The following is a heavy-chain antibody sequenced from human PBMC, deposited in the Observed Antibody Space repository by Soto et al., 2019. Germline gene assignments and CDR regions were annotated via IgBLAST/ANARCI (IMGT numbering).Heavy chain of an antibody. CDR1: GGSISSYY. CDR2: IYYSGST. Sequence: PSETLSLTCTVSGGSISSYYWSWIRQPPGKGLEWIGYIYYSGSTNYNPSLKSRVTISVDTSKNQFSLKLSSVTAADTAVYYCASGVGWPKDCSGGSCYKGTAFDIWGQGTMVTVSS. CDR3: ASGVGWPKDCSGGSCYKGTAFDI. J-gene: IGHJ3*02. D-gene: IGHD2-15*01. V-gene: IGHV4-59*01.